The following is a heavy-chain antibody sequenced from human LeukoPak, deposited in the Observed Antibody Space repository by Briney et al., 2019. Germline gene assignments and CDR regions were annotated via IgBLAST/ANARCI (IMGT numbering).Heavy chain of an antibody. CDR1: GGTFNTYA. CDR2: IIPILGIA. CDR3: ARFLTGAGTTSWFDP. J-gene: IGHJ5*02. V-gene: IGHV1-69*04. D-gene: IGHD1-1*01. Sequence: SVKVSCKASGGTFNTYAISWVRQAPGQGLEWMGRIIPILGIANYAQKFQGRVTITADKSTSTAYMELSSLRSEDTAVYYCARFLTGAGTTSWFDPWGQGTLVTVSS.